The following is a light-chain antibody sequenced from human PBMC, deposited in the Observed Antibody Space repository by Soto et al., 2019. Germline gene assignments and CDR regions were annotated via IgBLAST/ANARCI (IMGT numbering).Light chain of an antibody. CDR1: QSVLYSSNNKNY. CDR3: QQHYSTPRT. V-gene: IGKV4-1*01. CDR2: WAS. Sequence: DIVMTQSPDSLAVSLGERATINCKSSQSVLYSSNNKNYLVWYQQKPGQPPKLLIYWASTRESGVPDRFSGSGSGTDFTLTISSLQAEDVAVYYCQQHYSTPRTFGQGTKVEIK. J-gene: IGKJ1*01.